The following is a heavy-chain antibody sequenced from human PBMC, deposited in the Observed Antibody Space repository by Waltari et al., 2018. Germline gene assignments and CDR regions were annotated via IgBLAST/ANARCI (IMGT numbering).Heavy chain of an antibody. Sequence: EVQLVQSGPEVKKSGESLRISCQVSGYSFISYWIAWGRQMPGKGLEYMGIIWPDDSDTRYSPSFQGQVIISVDKSIGAAYLQLNTLKASDTAMYYCARPRRGRDAFDVWGPGTMVTVS. CDR2: IWPDDSDT. D-gene: IGHD3-10*01. J-gene: IGHJ3*01. CDR1: GYSFISYW. CDR3: ARPRRGRDAFDV. V-gene: IGHV5-51*03.